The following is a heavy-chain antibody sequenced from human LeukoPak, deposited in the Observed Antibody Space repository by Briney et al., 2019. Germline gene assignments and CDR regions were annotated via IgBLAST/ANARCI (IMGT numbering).Heavy chain of an antibody. V-gene: IGHV3-23*01. CDR2: ISGSGGST. CDR3: AKPMGSSGYYHFDY. J-gene: IGHJ4*02. Sequence: GGSLRLSSAAPGFTFSSYGLSWVRQAPGKGLEWVSAISGSGGSTHYADSVKGWFTISRDNSKNTLYLQMNSLRVEDTAVYDCAKPMGSSGYYHFDYWGEGSLVTVSS. D-gene: IGHD3-22*01. CDR1: GFTFSSYG.